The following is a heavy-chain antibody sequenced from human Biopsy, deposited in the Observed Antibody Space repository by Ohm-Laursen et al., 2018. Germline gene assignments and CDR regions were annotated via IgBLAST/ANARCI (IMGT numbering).Heavy chain of an antibody. V-gene: IGHV4-4*09. Sequence: GTLSLTCTVSGVSITAYYWSWIRQPPGKGLECIGNIHHSGSTNYNPSHKSRLTISVDTSKNQFSLKLSSVTAADTAVYYCARMDCSGGSCHYYSYGMDVWGQGTTVTVSS. CDR3: ARMDCSGGSCHYYSYGMDV. J-gene: IGHJ6*02. D-gene: IGHD2-15*01. CDR2: IHHSGST. CDR1: GVSITAYY.